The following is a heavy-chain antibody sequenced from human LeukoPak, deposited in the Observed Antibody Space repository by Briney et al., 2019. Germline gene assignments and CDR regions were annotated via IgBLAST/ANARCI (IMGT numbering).Heavy chain of an antibody. CDR3: ARDKPAIGSGSYYNGFDY. CDR2: IYYTGRT. Sequence: PSETLSLTCTVSGDSFSRNTYSWGWIRQPPGKGLEWIGSIYYTGRTFYNPSLKSRVTISVDASKNQFSLKLSSVTAADTAVYYCARDKPAIGSGSYYNGFDYWGQGTLVTVSS. V-gene: IGHV4-39*07. J-gene: IGHJ4*02. CDR1: GDSFSRNTYS. D-gene: IGHD3-10*01.